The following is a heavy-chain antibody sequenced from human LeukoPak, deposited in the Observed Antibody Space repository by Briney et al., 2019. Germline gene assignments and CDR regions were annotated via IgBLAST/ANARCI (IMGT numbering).Heavy chain of an antibody. CDR1: GSSISSYY. D-gene: IGHD4-17*01. J-gene: IGHJ4*02. CDR3: ARREHGDFSPFDY. CDR2: IYYSGST. Sequence: SETLSLTCTVSGSSISSYYWSWIRQPPGKGLEWIGYIYYSGSTSYNPSLKSRVTISVDTSKNQFSLKLSSVTAADTAVYYCARREHGDFSPFDYWGQGTLVTVSS. V-gene: IGHV4-59*01.